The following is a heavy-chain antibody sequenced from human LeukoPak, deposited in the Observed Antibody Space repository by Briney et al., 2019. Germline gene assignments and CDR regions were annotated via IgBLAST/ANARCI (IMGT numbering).Heavy chain of an antibody. J-gene: IGHJ4*02. V-gene: IGHV4-59*08. CDR2: IYYSGST. CDR1: GGSISSYY. Sequence: PSEILSLTCTVSGGSISSYYWSWIRQPPGKGLEWIGYIYYSGSTNYNPSLKSRVTISVDTSKNQFSLKLSSVTAADTAVYYCARGYGGNPDDYWGQGTLVTVSS. CDR3: ARGYGGNPDDY. D-gene: IGHD4-23*01.